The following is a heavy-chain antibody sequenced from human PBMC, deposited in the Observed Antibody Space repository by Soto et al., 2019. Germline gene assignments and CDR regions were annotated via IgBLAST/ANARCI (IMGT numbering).Heavy chain of an antibody. V-gene: IGHV4-59*01. D-gene: IGHD1-26*01. Sequence: QVQLQESGPGLVKPSETLSITCTVSGGSINSYYWSWIRQPPGKGLEWIGYIYSSGSTNYNPSLKSRVTISVDTSKNQCSLKLRSVTGADTAVYYCARRYVGNFDYWGQGTLVTVSS. CDR1: GGSINSYY. CDR2: IYSSGST. J-gene: IGHJ4*02. CDR3: ARRYVGNFDY.